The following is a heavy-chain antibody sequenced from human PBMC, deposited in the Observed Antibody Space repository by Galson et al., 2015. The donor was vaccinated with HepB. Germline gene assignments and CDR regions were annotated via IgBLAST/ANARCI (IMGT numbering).Heavy chain of an antibody. CDR1: GFTFSSYA. CDR2: ISGSGGST. J-gene: IGHJ4*02. D-gene: IGHD6-19*01. V-gene: IGHV3-23*01. Sequence: SLRLSCAASGFTFSSYAMSWVRQAPGKGLEWVSGISGSGGSTYYADSVKGRFTISRDKFKNTVYLQMDSLRAEDTAIYYCARDLWIDSSGSVDYWGQGTLVTVSS. CDR3: ARDLWIDSSGSVDY.